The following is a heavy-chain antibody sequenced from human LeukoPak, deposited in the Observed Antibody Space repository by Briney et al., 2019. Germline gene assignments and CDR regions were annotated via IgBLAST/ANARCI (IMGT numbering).Heavy chain of an antibody. CDR2: IIPIFGTA. J-gene: IGHJ3*02. CDR3: ARDGVPAAIRNDDAFDI. Sequence: ASVKVSCKASGYTFTGYFIHWVRQAPGQGLEWMGGIIPIFGTANYAQKFQGRVTITADESTSTAYMELSSLRSEDMAVYYCARDGVPAAIRNDDAFDIWGQGTMVTVSS. V-gene: IGHV1-69*13. CDR1: GYTFTGYF. D-gene: IGHD2-2*01.